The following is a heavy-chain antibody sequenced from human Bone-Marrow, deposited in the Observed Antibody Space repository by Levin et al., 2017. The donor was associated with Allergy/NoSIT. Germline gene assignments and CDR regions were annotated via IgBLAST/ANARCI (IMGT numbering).Heavy chain of an antibody. CDR3: ARGSPTPFDY. Sequence: ETLSLTCAASGFTFSSYTINWVRQAPGKGLEWVSSISSSSNYIYYADSVKGRFTVSRDNAENSLYLQMNSLRAEDTAVYYCARGSPTPFDYWGQGTLVTISS. J-gene: IGHJ4*02. CDR2: ISSSSNYI. V-gene: IGHV3-21*01. CDR1: GFTFSSYT.